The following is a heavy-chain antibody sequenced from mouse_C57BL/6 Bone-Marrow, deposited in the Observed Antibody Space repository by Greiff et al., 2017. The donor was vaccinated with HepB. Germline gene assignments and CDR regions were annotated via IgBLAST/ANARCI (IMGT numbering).Heavy chain of an antibody. CDR1: GYTFTSYG. Sequence: LQESGAELARPGASVKLSCKASGYTFTSYGISWVKQRTGQGLEWIGEIYPRSGNTYYNEKFKGKATLTADKSSSTAYMELRSLTSEDSAVYFCARSAYGSSYGWYFDVWGTGTTVTVSS. CDR3: ARSAYGSSYGWYFDV. CDR2: IYPRSGNT. D-gene: IGHD1-1*01. J-gene: IGHJ1*03. V-gene: IGHV1-81*01.